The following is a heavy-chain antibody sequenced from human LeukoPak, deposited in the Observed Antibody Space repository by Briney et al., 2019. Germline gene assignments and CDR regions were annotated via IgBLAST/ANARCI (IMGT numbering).Heavy chain of an antibody. Sequence: SQTLSLTCTVSGGSISSGSYYWSWIRQPAGKGLEWIGRIYTSGSTNYNPSLKSRVTISVDTSKNQFSLRLSSVTAADTAVYHCAREWDRIVGYFDYWGQGTLVTVSS. CDR1: GGSISSGSYY. CDR2: IYTSGST. D-gene: IGHD3-22*01. V-gene: IGHV4-61*02. CDR3: AREWDRIVGYFDY. J-gene: IGHJ4*02.